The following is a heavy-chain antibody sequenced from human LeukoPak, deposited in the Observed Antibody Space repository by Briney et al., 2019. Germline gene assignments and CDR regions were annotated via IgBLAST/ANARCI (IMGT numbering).Heavy chain of an antibody. J-gene: IGHJ5*02. V-gene: IGHV1-46*01. CDR2: INPSGGST. CDR1: GYTFTSYY. D-gene: IGHD4-17*01. Sequence: ASVKVSCKASGYTFTSYYMHWVRRAPGQGLEWMGIINPSGGSTSYAQKFQGRVTMTRDMSTSTVYMELSSLRSEDTAVYYCAREREMTTVTAGWFDPWGQGTLVTVFS. CDR3: AREREMTTVTAGWFDP.